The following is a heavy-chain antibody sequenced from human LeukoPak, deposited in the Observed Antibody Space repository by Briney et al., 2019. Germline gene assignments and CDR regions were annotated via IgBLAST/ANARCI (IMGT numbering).Heavy chain of an antibody. J-gene: IGHJ6*02. D-gene: IGHD3-10*01. Sequence: GGSLRLSCAASGFTFSSYAMSWVRQAPGKGLEWVSGISGTGGSTYYADSVKGRFTISRDNSKNTLYLQMNSLRFEDTAVYYCAKSIGITMVRGVSYHYYGMDVWGQGTTVTVSS. V-gene: IGHV3-23*01. CDR2: ISGTGGST. CDR3: AKSIGITMVRGVSYHYYGMDV. CDR1: GFTFSSYA.